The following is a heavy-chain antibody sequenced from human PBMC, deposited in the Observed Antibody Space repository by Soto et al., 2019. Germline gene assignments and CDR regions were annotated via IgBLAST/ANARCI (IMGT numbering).Heavy chain of an antibody. J-gene: IGHJ3*02. CDR3: ARLGYYDFWSGYYVFDI. CDR1: GGTFSSYT. V-gene: IGHV1-69*02. D-gene: IGHD3-3*01. CDR2: IIPILGIA. Sequence: SVKVSCKASGGTFSSYTISWVRQAPGQGLEWKGKIIPILGIANYAQKIQGRVTITADKSTSTAYMELSSLRSDDMAVYYCARLGYYDFWSGYYVFDIWGQGTMVTVSS.